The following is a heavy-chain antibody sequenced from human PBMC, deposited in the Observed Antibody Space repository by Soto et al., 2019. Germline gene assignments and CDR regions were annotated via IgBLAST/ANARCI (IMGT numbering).Heavy chain of an antibody. CDR2: ISSSGSTI. Sequence: GGSLRLSCAASGFTFSDYYMSWIRQAPGKGLEWVSYISSSGSTIYYADSVKGRFTISRDNAKNSLYLQMNSLRAEDTAVHYCARDPRYYYDSSGYSDYWGQGTLVTVSS. D-gene: IGHD3-22*01. V-gene: IGHV3-11*01. J-gene: IGHJ4*02. CDR3: ARDPRYYYDSSGYSDY. CDR1: GFTFSDYY.